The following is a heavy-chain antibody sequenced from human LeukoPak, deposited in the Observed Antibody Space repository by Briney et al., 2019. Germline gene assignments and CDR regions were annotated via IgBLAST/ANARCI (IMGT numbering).Heavy chain of an antibody. CDR1: GYTFTSYY. Sequence: ASVKVSCKASGYTFTSYYMHWVRQAPGQGFEWMGIFNPSGGSTSYAQKFQGRVTMTRDTSTSTVYMELSSLRSEDTAVYYCASQARIAAAGRGYWGQGTLVTVSS. V-gene: IGHV1-46*01. J-gene: IGHJ4*02. CDR2: FNPSGGST. CDR3: ASQARIAAAGRGY. D-gene: IGHD6-13*01.